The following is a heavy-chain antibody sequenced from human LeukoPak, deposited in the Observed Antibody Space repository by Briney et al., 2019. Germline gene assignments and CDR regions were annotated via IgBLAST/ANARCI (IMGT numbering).Heavy chain of an antibody. CDR3: ARHLAPGTTRTAFDI. Sequence: GESLKISCKGSGYSFTSYWIGWVRQMPGKGLEWMGIIYPGDSDTRYSPSFQGQVTISADKSISTAYLQWSSLKASDTAMYYCARHLAPGTTRTAFDIWGQGTMVTVSS. J-gene: IGHJ3*02. CDR1: GYSFTSYW. V-gene: IGHV5-51*01. CDR2: IYPGDSDT. D-gene: IGHD1-1*01.